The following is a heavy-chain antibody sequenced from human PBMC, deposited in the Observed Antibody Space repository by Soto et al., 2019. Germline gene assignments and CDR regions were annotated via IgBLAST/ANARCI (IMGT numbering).Heavy chain of an antibody. CDR1: GFTFSGSA. CDR2: IRSKANSYAT. V-gene: IGHV3-73*01. J-gene: IGHJ6*03. D-gene: IGHD2-15*01. CDR3: TSEYCSGGSCYPQYYYYYMDV. Sequence: GGSLRLSCAASGFTFSGSAMHWVRQASGKGLEWVGRIRSKANSYATAYAASVKGRFTISRDDSKNTAYLQMNSLKTEDTAVYYCTSEYCSGGSCYPQYYYYYMDVWGKGTTVTVSS.